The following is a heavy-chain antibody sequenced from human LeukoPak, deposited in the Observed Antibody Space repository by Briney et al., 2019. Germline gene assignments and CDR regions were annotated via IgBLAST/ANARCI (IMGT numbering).Heavy chain of an antibody. V-gene: IGHV5-51*01. CDR2: IYPGDSDT. J-gene: IGHJ4*02. Sequence: GESLKISCQGSGYSFPNYWIGWVRQMPGKGLEWMGVIYPGDSDTKYSPSFQGHVTISADKSIGTAYLQWSSLKASDTAMYFCARRASCINGVCEYYDSWGQGTLVSVSS. CDR3: ARRASCINGVCEYYDS. CDR1: GYSFPNYW. D-gene: IGHD2-8*01.